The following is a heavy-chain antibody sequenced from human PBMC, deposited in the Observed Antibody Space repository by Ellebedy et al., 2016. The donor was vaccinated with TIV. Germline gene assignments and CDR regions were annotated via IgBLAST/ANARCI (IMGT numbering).Heavy chain of an antibody. CDR3: ARAKAGSSTRFDP. V-gene: IGHV4-34*01. CDR2: INHSGST. J-gene: IGHJ5*02. Sequence: SETLSLTXAVYGGSFSGYYWSWIRQPPGKGLEWIGEINHSGSTNYNPSLKSGVTISVDTSKNQFSLKLSSVTAADTAVYYCARAKAGSSTRFDPWGQGTLVTVSS. D-gene: IGHD2-2*01. CDR1: GGSFSGYY.